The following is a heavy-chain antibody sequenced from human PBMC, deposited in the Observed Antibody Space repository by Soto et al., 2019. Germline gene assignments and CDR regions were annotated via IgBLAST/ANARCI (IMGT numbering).Heavy chain of an antibody. V-gene: IGHV3-23*01. CDR2: ISGSGGST. CDR3: AKIPHSSSWYLDAFDI. CDR1: GFTFSSYA. Sequence: EVQLLESGGGLVQPGGSLRLSCAASGFTFSSYAMSWVRQAPGKGLEWVSAISGSGGSTYYADSVKGRFTISRDNSTNTLYRQMNSLRAEDTAVYYCAKIPHSSSWYLDAFDIWGQGTMVTVSS. D-gene: IGHD6-13*01. J-gene: IGHJ3*02.